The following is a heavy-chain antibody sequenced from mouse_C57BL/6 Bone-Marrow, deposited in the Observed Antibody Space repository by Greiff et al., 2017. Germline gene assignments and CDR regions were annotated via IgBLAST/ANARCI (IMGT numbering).Heavy chain of an antibody. V-gene: IGHV1-9*01. Sequence: VQLQQSGAELMKPWASVKLSCKATGYTFTGYWIEWVKQRPGHGLEWIGEILPGSGSTNYNEKFKGKATFTADTSSNTAYMQLGSLTTEDSAIYYCAGELSYWYFDVWGTGTTGTVSS. J-gene: IGHJ1*03. CDR3: AGELSYWYFDV. D-gene: IGHD4-1*01. CDR2: ILPGSGST. CDR1: GYTFTGYW.